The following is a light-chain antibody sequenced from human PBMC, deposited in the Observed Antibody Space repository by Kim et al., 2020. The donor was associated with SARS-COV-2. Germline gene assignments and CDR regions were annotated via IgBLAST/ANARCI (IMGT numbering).Light chain of an antibody. J-gene: IGLJ3*02. CDR2: DKS. Sequence: ALRQTGKIKCQGDSHRGYYASLYQQKPGQAPVLVIYDKSSRPSGIPDRFSGSSSGNTASLPITGAQAEDEADYYCNSRDSSGNHWVFCGGTQLTDL. CDR3: NSRDSSGNHWV. CDR1: SHRGYY. V-gene: IGLV3-19*01.